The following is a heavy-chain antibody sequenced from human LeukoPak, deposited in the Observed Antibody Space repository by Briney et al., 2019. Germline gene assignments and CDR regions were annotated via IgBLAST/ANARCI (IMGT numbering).Heavy chain of an antibody. J-gene: IGHJ4*02. Sequence: PGGSLRLSCAASGFTFSSYSMNWVRQAPGKGLQWVSSISSSSSYIYYADSVKGRFTISRDNAKNSVYLQMNSLRAEDTAVYYCAKGARGGYADYWGQNTLVTVSS. D-gene: IGHD2-2*01. CDR3: AKGARGGYADY. CDR2: ISSSSSYI. V-gene: IGHV3-21*01. CDR1: GFTFSSYS.